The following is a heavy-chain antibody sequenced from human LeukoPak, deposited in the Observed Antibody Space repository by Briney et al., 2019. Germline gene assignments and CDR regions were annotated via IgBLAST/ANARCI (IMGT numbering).Heavy chain of an antibody. CDR3: ARVYDGKWFDY. Sequence: GGSLRLSCAASGFTFSRHWMHWVRQAPGKGLVWLPRINSDGSSTSYADSVKGRFTISRDNAQNTLYLQMNSLRAEDTAVYYCARVYDGKWFDYWGQGALVTVSS. J-gene: IGHJ4*02. CDR1: GFTFSRHW. V-gene: IGHV3-74*01. CDR2: INSDGSST. D-gene: IGHD1-14*01.